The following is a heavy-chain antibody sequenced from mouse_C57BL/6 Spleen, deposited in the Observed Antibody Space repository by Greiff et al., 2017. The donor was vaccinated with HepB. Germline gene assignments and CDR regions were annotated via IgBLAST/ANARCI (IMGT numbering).Heavy chain of an antibody. CDR1: GYTFTSYW. CDR2: IHPNSGST. CDR3: ARGDGYYHYDAMDY. Sequence: QVQLQQPGAELVKPGASVKLSCKASGYTFTSYWMHWVKQRPGQGLEWIGMIHPNSGSTNYNEKFKSKATLTVDKSSSTAYMQLSSLTSEDSAVYYCARGDGYYHYDAMDYWGQGTSVTVSS. J-gene: IGHJ4*01. D-gene: IGHD2-3*01. V-gene: IGHV1-64*01.